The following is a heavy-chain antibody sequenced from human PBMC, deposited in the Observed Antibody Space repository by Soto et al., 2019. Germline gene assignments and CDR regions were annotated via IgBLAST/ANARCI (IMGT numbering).Heavy chain of an antibody. D-gene: IGHD6-6*01. CDR1: GGTFSSYA. CDR2: IIPIFGTA. Sequence: SVKVSCKASGGTFSSYASSWVRQAPGQGLEWMGGIIPIFGTANYAQKFQGRVTITTDTSTSTAYMELRSLRSDDTAVYYCARDRGSSPTYGMDVWGQGTTVTVSS. V-gene: IGHV1-69*05. CDR3: ARDRGSSPTYGMDV. J-gene: IGHJ6*02.